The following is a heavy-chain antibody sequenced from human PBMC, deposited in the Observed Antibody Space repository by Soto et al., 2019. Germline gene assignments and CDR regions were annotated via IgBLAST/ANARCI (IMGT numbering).Heavy chain of an antibody. CDR1: GGSISTVGHY. CDR3: ARATGTLRSRNCDY. J-gene: IGHJ4*02. D-gene: IGHD1-1*01. V-gene: IGHV4-31*03. CDR2: IYHTGST. Sequence: SSETQCLTCSVSGGSISTVGHYWTWIRQPPGKGLEWIGSIYHTGSTYYSKSLRSRLTMSVDTSKSQFSLRLSSVTAADTAVYYCARATGTLRSRNCDYWGQGSLVTVSS.